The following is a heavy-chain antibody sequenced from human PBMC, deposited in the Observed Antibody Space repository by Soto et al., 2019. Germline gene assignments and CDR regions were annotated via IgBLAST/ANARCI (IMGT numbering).Heavy chain of an antibody. Sequence: QVQLVQSGAEVKKPGASVKVSCKASGYTFTSYDINWVRQATGQGFEYLGWMNPNSGNTGYVKKFKCRVTMTGDTSMSTPYMERSSLRSEDTAVYYWAIGIKYGDYSRWFDPWGPGTLVTVSS. J-gene: IGHJ5*02. CDR1: GYTFTSYD. V-gene: IGHV1-8*01. CDR3: AIGIKYGDYSRWFDP. CDR2: MNPNSGNT. D-gene: IGHD4-17*01.